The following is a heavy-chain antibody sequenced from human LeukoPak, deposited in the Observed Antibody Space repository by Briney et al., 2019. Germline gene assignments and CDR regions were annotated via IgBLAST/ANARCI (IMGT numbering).Heavy chain of an antibody. CDR2: ISGSGIST. CDR1: GFTLSGFS. CDR3: AKSWNYYDSSGDDALDI. V-gene: IGHV3-23*01. J-gene: IGHJ3*02. D-gene: IGHD3-22*01. Sequence: GGSLRLSCAASGFTLSGFSMNWVRQAPGKGLEWVSGISGSGISTYYADSVKGRFTISRDNSKNTLYLQMNSLRVEDTAVYYCAKSWNYYDSSGDDALDIWGQGTMVTVSS.